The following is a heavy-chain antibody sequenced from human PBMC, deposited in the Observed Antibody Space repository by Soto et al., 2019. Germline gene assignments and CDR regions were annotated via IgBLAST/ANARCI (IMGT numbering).Heavy chain of an antibody. D-gene: IGHD3-3*01. CDR2: IWYDGSNK. J-gene: IGHJ1*01. V-gene: IGHV3-33*01. Sequence: QVQLVESGGGVVQPGRSLRLSCAGSGFSFSNYGMHWVRQAPGKGLEWGALIWYDGSNKYYADSVKGRFTIPRDNSKNTLYLQMSSLRNEDTAVYYCARDPRVETTLMAVFQGWGQGTLVTVSS. CDR1: GFSFSNYG. CDR3: ARDPRVETTLMAVFQG.